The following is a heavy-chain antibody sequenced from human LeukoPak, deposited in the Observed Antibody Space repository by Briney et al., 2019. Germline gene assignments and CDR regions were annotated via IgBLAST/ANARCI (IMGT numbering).Heavy chain of an antibody. Sequence: GGSLRLSCAASGFTLSNYWMTWVRQAPGKGLEWVADIKQDGSEKLYVKSVRGRFTISRDNAKMSLFLQMNSLRAEDTAVYYCARDNGVVHGVYYMDVWGKGTTVTVS. V-gene: IGHV3-7*01. CDR2: IKQDGSEK. D-gene: IGHD3-3*01. J-gene: IGHJ6*03. CDR3: ARDNGVVHGVYYMDV. CDR1: GFTLSNYW.